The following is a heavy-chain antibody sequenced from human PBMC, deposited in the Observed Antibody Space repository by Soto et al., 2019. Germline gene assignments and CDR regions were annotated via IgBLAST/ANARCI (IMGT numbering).Heavy chain of an antibody. CDR1: GFTFSGSS. D-gene: IGHD3-22*01. J-gene: IGHJ4*02. V-gene: IGHV3-73*02. CDR3: ASLIYDSSNFYDNDY. CDR2: SRSKANNYAT. Sequence: EVQLVESGGGLVQPGGSLRLSCAASGFTFSGSSMHWVRQASGKGLEWVARSRSKANNYATTYAASVKGRFTISRDESKNTTYLQMNSLKTEDTAIYYCASLIYDSSNFYDNDYGGQGTLVTVSS.